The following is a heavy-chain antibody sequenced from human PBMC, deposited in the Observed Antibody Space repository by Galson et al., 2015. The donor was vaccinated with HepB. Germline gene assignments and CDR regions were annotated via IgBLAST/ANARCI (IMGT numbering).Heavy chain of an antibody. Sequence: SLRLSCAASGFTFSTYDMHWVRQAPGKGLEWVAVIWYDGSEYYVDSVKGRFTISRDNSKNTLYLQMNSLRAEDTAVYYCARDGRITMVRGVIDYWGRGTLVTVSS. D-gene: IGHD3-10*01. J-gene: IGHJ4*02. CDR2: IWYDGSE. CDR1: GFTFSTYD. CDR3: ARDGRITMVRGVIDY. V-gene: IGHV3-33*01.